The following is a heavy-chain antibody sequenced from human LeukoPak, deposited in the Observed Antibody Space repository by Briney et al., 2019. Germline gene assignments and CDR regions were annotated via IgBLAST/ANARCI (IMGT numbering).Heavy chain of an antibody. D-gene: IGHD1-26*01. Sequence: SQTLSLTCAVSGGSISSGGYSWSWIRQPPGKGLEWIGYIYHSGSTYYNPSLKSRVTISVDRSKNQFSLRLSSVTVADTAVYYCATRPSGGSYIPYFDYWGQGTLVTVSS. CDR3: ATRPSGGSYIPYFDY. CDR1: GGSISSGGYS. CDR2: IYHSGST. V-gene: IGHV4-30-2*02. J-gene: IGHJ4*02.